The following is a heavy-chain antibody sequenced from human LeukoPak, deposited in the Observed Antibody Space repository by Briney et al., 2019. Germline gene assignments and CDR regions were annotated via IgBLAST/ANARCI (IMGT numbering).Heavy chain of an antibody. CDR1: GGSISSGSYY. Sequence: PSETLSLTCTVSGGSISSGSYYWSWIRQPAGKGLEWIGRIYTSGSTNYNPSLKSRVTISVDTSKNQFSPKLSSVTAADTAVYYCAREGTTVTPFDYWGQGTLVTVSS. CDR3: AREGTTVTPFDY. D-gene: IGHD4-17*01. J-gene: IGHJ4*02. CDR2: IYTSGST. V-gene: IGHV4-61*02.